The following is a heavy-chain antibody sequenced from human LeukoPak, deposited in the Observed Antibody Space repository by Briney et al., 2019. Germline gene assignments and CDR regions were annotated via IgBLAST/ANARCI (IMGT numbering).Heavy chain of an antibody. V-gene: IGHV4-34*01. CDR3: ARGLGYCSSTSCYWHSFDY. CDR2: INHSGST. D-gene: IGHD2-2*01. Sequence: SETLSLTCAVYGGSFSGYYWSWIRQPPGKGLEWIGEINHSGSTNYNPSLKSRVTISVDTSKNQFSLKLSSVTAADTAVYYCARGLGYCSSTSCYWHSFDYWGQGTLVTVSS. J-gene: IGHJ4*02. CDR1: GGSFSGYY.